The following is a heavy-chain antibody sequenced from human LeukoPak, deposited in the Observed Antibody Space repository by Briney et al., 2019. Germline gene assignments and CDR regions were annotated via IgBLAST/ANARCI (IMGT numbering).Heavy chain of an antibody. Sequence: ASMKVSCKASGYTFTSYGINWVRQAPGQGLEWMAWISAYNGNTNYAQKLQGRVTMTTDTSTSTAYMELRSLRSDDTAVYYCARDLLTYYDFWSGYFPAYFDYWGQGTLVTVSS. J-gene: IGHJ4*02. CDR2: ISAYNGNT. D-gene: IGHD3-3*01. CDR1: GYTFTSYG. CDR3: ARDLLTYYDFWSGYFPAYFDY. V-gene: IGHV1-18*01.